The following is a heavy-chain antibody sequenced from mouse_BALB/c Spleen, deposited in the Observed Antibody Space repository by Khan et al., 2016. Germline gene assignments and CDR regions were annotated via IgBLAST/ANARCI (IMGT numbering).Heavy chain of an antibody. CDR3: ARWDCYPYGLHY. J-gene: IGHJ4*01. CDR1: GDSITNGY. CDR2: ITYSAGT. Sequence: EVQLQESGPSLVKPSQTLSLTCSVTGDSITNGYWNWIRKFPGDKLEYMGYITYSAGTYYNPSLNSRISITRDTSKNHYYLQLNSVTTEGRATYDCARWDCYPYGLHYWGQGTPGTVSS. V-gene: IGHV3-8*02.